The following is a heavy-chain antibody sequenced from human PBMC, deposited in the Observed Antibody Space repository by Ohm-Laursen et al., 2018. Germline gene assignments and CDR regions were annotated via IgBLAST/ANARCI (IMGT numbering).Heavy chain of an antibody. Sequence: SLRLSCTASGLTFSSYGMHWVRQAPGKGLEWVAAIWYDGSNKYYADSVKGRFTISRDNSKNTLYLQMSSLRAEDTAVYYCARDQDSSRWYKTPEYWGQGTLVTVSS. CDR3: ARDQDSSRWYKTPEY. CDR1: GLTFSSYG. D-gene: IGHD6-13*01. CDR2: IWYDGSNK. J-gene: IGHJ4*02. V-gene: IGHV3-33*01.